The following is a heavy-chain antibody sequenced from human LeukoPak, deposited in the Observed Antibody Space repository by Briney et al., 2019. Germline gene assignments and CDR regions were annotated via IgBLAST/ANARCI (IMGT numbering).Heavy chain of an antibody. Sequence: GASVRVSCKASGYTFTTHYMHWVRQAPGQGLEWMGVINPGGTWKSYAQKFQGRVTMTRDTSTTTDYMELSSLTSDDTAVYYCASESLGIAAAGTGSQTCYFDYWGQGTLVTVSS. V-gene: IGHV1-46*01. CDR1: GYTFTTHY. D-gene: IGHD6-13*01. J-gene: IGHJ4*02. CDR2: INPGGTWK. CDR3: ASESLGIAAAGTGSQTCYFDY.